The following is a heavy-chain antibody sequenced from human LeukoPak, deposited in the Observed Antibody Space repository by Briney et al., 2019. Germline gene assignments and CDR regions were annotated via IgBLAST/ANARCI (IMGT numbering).Heavy chain of an antibody. CDR2: INPNSGGT. CDR3: ARDYDFWSGRDLNWLDP. CDR1: GCTFTGYY. Sequence: ASVKVSCKASGCTFTGYYMHWVRQAPGQGLEWMGWINPNSGGTNYAQKFQGRVTMTRDTSISTAYMELSRLRSDDTAVYYCARDYDFWSGRDLNWLDPWGQGTLVTVSS. J-gene: IGHJ5*02. D-gene: IGHD3-3*01. V-gene: IGHV1-2*02.